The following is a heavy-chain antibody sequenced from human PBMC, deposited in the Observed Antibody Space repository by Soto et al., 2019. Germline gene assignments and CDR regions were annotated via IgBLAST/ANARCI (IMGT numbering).Heavy chain of an antibody. CDR2: IIPLFGTA. D-gene: IGHD1-7*01. Sequence: SSVNVSCKASLCTYNKYAVYGLRQGTGQGLEWMGGIIPLFGTANYAQKFQGRVTITADEATTTAYMELNSLRAEDTAVYYCAKSAGTTSDYWGQGTLVTVSS. CDR1: LCTYNKYA. V-gene: IGHV1-69*13. CDR3: AKSAGTTSDY. J-gene: IGHJ4*02.